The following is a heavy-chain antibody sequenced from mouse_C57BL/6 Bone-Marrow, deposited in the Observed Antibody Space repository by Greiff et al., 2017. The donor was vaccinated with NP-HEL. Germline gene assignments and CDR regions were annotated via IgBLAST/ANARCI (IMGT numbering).Heavy chain of an antibody. CDR3: TALTTVGGMDY. D-gene: IGHD1-1*01. Sequence: EVQLVESGAELVRPGASVKLSCTASGFNIKDDYMHWVKQRPEQGLEWIGWIDPENGDTEYASKFQGKATITADTSSNTAYLQLSSLTSEDTAVYYCTALTTVGGMDYWGQGTSVTVSS. J-gene: IGHJ4*01. V-gene: IGHV14-4*01. CDR2: IDPENGDT. CDR1: GFNIKDDY.